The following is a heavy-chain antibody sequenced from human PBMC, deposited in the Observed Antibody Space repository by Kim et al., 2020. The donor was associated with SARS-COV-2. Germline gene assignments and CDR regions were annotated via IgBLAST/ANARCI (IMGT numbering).Heavy chain of an antibody. CDR3: AKDTYYYDSSGYTDAFDI. J-gene: IGHJ3*02. Sequence: GGSLRLSCVASGFTFSSYAMSWVRQAPGKGLEWVSAISGSGGSTYYADSVKGRFTISRDNSKNTLYLQMNSLRAEDTAVYYCAKDTYYYDSSGYTDAFDIWGQGTMVTVSS. CDR2: ISGSGGST. CDR1: GFTFSSYA. V-gene: IGHV3-23*01. D-gene: IGHD3-22*01.